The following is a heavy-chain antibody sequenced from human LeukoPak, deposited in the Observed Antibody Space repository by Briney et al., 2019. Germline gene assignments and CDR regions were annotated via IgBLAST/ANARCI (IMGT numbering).Heavy chain of an antibody. CDR2: ISTDSGTI. D-gene: IGHD3-3*02. Sequence: GGSLRLSCAASGFTFGHYYVSWIRQSPGKGLEWISYISTDSGTIYYADSVKGRFTISRDNAKNSLYLRMDSLRAEDTALYYCARDRLGPSFSVSHFDLWGQGTLVTVSS. V-gene: IGHV3-11*01. J-gene: IGHJ4*02. CDR1: GFTFGHYY. CDR3: ARDRLGPSFSVSHFDL.